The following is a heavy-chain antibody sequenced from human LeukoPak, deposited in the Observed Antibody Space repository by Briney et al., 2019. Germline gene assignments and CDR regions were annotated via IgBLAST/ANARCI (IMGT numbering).Heavy chain of an antibody. CDR3: ARVTTPVTIDY. Sequence: ASVKVSCKASGYTFTSYDINWVRQATGQGLEWMGWMNPNSGNTGDAQKFQGRVTMARTTSVSTAYMELSSLRSEDPAVYYCARVTTPVTIDYWGQGTLVTVPS. D-gene: IGHD4-17*01. CDR1: GYTFTSYD. V-gene: IGHV1-8*01. CDR2: MNPNSGNT. J-gene: IGHJ4*02.